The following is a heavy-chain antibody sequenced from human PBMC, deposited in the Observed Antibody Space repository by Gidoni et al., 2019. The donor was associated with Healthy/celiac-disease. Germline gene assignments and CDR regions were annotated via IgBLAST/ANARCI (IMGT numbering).Heavy chain of an antibody. CDR2: ISYDGSNK. CDR1: GFTFSSYA. CDR3: ARATYYYGSGSGY. J-gene: IGHJ4*02. Sequence: QVQLVESGGGVVQPGRSLRLSCAASGFTFSSYAMHWVRQAPGKGLEWVAVISYDGSNKYYADSVKGRFTISRDNSKNTLYLQMNSLRAEDTAVYYCARATYYYGSGSGYWGQGTLVTVSS. D-gene: IGHD3-10*01. V-gene: IGHV3-30-3*01.